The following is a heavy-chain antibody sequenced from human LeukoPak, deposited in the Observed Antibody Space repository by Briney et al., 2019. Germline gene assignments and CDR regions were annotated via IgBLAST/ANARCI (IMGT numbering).Heavy chain of an antibody. Sequence: GWSLRLSCAASGFNLGTYWMHWVRQAPGKGLVWVSRISYDGSNANYADFVKGRFTISRDNAKNTLYLQMNSLRAEDTAVYYCGVLTLNPGWGQGTLVSVSS. J-gene: IGHJ4*02. V-gene: IGHV3-74*01. CDR1: GFNLGTYW. CDR3: GVLTLNPG. D-gene: IGHD2-8*01. CDR2: ISYDGSNA.